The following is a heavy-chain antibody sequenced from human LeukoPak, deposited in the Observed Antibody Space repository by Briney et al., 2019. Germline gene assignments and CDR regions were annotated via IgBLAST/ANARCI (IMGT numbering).Heavy chain of an antibody. V-gene: IGHV1-2*02. CDR2: INPNSGGT. J-gene: IGHJ4*02. D-gene: IGHD5-12*01. Sequence: ASVKVSCKASGYTFTGYYMHWVRQAPGQGLEWMGWINPNSGGTNYAQKFQGRVTMTRDTSISTAYMELSRLRSDDTAVYYCARDWDKYGGYATAWGQGTLVTVSS. CDR1: GYTFTGYY. CDR3: ARDWDKYGGYATA.